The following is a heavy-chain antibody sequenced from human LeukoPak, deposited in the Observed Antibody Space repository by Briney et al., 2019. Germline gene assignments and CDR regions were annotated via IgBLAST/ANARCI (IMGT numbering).Heavy chain of an antibody. V-gene: IGHV3-43*01. Sequence: GESLTLSCAASGFTFEDYTMHGVRHAPGKGLEGVSLINWYGDITYYAHCVKGRFTIYRDNSKNSLYLQMNSLRTEDTALYYCAKGNILTGPPDYWGQGTLVTVSS. CDR1: GFTFEDYT. J-gene: IGHJ4*02. CDR2: INWYGDIT. CDR3: AKGNILTGPPDY. D-gene: IGHD3-9*01.